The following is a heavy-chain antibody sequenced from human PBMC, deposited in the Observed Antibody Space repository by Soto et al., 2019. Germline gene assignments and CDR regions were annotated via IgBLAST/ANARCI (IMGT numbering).Heavy chain of an antibody. V-gene: IGHV3-30*04. CDR1: HFSFSSSP. Sequence: QVQLVESGGDVVQPGRSLRLSCAASHFSFSSSPMNWVRQAPGKGREWVATISYDGSSKYYAESVEGRFTVSRDNSKNTLFLQVNSLRVEDTAVYYCAREGDYSNYFDYWGQGTLVTVSS. CDR2: ISYDGSSK. J-gene: IGHJ4*02. D-gene: IGHD4-4*01. CDR3: AREGDYSNYFDY.